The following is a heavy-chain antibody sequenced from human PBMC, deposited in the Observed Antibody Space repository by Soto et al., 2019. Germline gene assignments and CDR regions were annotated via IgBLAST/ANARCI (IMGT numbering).Heavy chain of an antibody. D-gene: IGHD2-8*02. CDR3: ARDTGLHTGHSNCFDP. CDR1: GGSISSYY. J-gene: IGHJ5*02. Sequence: LVLTWTVSGGSISSYYWSWIRQPAGKGLEWIGRIYTSGSTNYNPSLKSRVTMSVDTSKNQFSLKLSSVTAADTAVYYCARDTGLHTGHSNCFDPWGQGTPVTVSS. CDR2: IYTSGST. V-gene: IGHV4-4*07.